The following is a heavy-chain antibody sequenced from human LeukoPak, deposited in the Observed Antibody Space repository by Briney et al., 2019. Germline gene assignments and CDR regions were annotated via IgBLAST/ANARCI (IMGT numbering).Heavy chain of an antibody. CDR3: AKGGRAIAAAAPGY. V-gene: IGHV3-23*01. D-gene: IGHD6-13*01. Sequence: GGSLRLSCAASGFTFSSYAMSWVRRAPGKGLEWVSAISGSGGSTYYADSVKGRFTISRDNSKNTLYLQMNSLRAEDTAVYYCAKGGRAIAAAAPGYWGQGTLVTVSS. J-gene: IGHJ4*02. CDR1: GFTFSSYA. CDR2: ISGSGGST.